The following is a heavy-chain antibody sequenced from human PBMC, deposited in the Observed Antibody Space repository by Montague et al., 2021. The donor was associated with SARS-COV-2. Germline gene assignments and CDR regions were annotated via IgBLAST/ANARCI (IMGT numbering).Heavy chain of an antibody. CDR3: ARIRDYDILTGSYSGFDY. D-gene: IGHD3-9*01. Sequence: VKPTQTLTLTCTFSGFSLSTSGMCVSWIRQPPGKALEWLALIDWDDDKYYSTSLKTRLTIPKDTSKSQVVLTMTNMDPVDTATYYCARIRDYDILTGSYSGFDYWGQGTLVTVSS. CDR2: IDWDDDK. J-gene: IGHJ4*02. V-gene: IGHV2-70*01. CDR1: GFSLSTSGMC.